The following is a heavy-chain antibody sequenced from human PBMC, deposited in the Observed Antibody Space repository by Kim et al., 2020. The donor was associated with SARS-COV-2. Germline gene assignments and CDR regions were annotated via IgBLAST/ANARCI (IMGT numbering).Heavy chain of an antibody. D-gene: IGHD2-2*01. V-gene: IGHV3-9*01. CDR1: GFTFGDYD. Sequence: GGSLRLSCAASGFTFGDYDMHWVRQAPGKGLEWVSGISWDSGSIIYADSVKGRFTISRDNAKNSLXLQMNSLRLEDTAFYYCAKGGCSTTKCYTNCWGQGTLVTVSS. CDR3: AKGGCSTTKCYTNC. CDR2: ISWDSGSI. J-gene: IGHJ4*02.